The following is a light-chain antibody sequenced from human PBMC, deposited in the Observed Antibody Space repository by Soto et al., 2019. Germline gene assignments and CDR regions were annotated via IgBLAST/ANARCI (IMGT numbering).Light chain of an antibody. CDR1: QSVTNN. CDR2: DAS. J-gene: IGKJ1*01. V-gene: IGKV3-15*01. CDR3: QEDYLWPSWT. Sequence: ILMTQSPATLSVSPGERATLSCRASQSVTNNLAWYQQKPGQAPRVLIYDASTTATGIPARFSGSGSGTEYALTICGWHSADFSVYDCQEDYLWPSWTFGQGNKLE.